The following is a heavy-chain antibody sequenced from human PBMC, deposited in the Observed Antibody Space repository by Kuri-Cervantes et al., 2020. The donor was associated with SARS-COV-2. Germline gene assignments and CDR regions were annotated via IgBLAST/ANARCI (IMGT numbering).Heavy chain of an antibody. J-gene: IGHJ3*02. Sequence: ASVKVSCKASGYTFSTYDINWVRQASGQGLEWMGWMNPDTGNSGCAENFRGRVTMTRDTSISTAYMELSSLRSEDSAIYYCARVSGDWTPDGFDIWGQGTMVTVSS. CDR1: GYTFSTYD. V-gene: IGHV1-8*02. D-gene: IGHD2-21*02. CDR2: MNPDTGNS. CDR3: ARVSGDWTPDGFDI.